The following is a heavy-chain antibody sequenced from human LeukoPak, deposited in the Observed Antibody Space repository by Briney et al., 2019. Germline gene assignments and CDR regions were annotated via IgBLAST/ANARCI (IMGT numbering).Heavy chain of an antibody. V-gene: IGHV1-46*01. D-gene: IGHD3-16*01. J-gene: IGHJ5*02. Sequence: ASVKVSCKASGYTAIDYYMRWVRQAPGQGLEWMGMINPTSGSTDYAQTFQGRVTMTRDTPTSVFYMEMNGPTSDDTAVYYCARDGGGWLDPWGQGTLVTVSS. CDR1: GYTAIDYY. CDR3: ARDGGGWLDP. CDR2: INPTSGST.